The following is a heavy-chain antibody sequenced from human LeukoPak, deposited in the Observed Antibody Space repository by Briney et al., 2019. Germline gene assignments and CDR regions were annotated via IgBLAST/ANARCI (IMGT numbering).Heavy chain of an antibody. CDR1: GGSISSGDYY. Sequence: SQTLSLTCTVSGGSISSGDYYWSWIRQPPGKGLEWIGYIYYSGSTYYNPSLKSQVTISVDTSKNQFSLKLSSVTAADTAVYYCARVCRRGHFLSTRITHQHYFDYWGQGTLVTVSS. J-gene: IGHJ4*02. D-gene: IGHD2-15*01. CDR3: ARVCRRGHFLSTRITHQHYFDY. V-gene: IGHV4-30-4*08. CDR2: IYYSGST.